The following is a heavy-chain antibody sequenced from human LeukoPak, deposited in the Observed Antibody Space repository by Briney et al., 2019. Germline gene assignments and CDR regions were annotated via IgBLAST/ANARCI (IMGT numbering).Heavy chain of an antibody. V-gene: IGHV3-53*01. CDR1: GFAVSSNY. Sequence: GGSLRLSCAASGFAVSSNYMSWVRQAPGKGLEWVSVIYRGGMTYYADSVKGRFTIFRDDSKNTLYVQMNSLRVEDTAVYYCASRMADWGQGTLVTVSS. CDR3: ASRMAD. CDR2: IYRGGMT. J-gene: IGHJ4*02. D-gene: IGHD5-24*01.